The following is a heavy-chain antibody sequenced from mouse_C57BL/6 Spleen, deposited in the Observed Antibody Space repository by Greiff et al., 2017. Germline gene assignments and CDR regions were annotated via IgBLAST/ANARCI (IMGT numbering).Heavy chain of an antibody. CDR3: ASRASLRYFDY. Sequence: QVQLQQPGAELVKPGASVKLSCKASGYTFTSYWMHWVKQRPGRGLEWIGRIDPNSGGTKSNEKFKSKATLTVDKPSSTAYLQLSSLASKDSAVYYCASRASLRYFDYWGQGTTLTVAS. J-gene: IGHJ2*01. D-gene: IGHD3-3*01. CDR2: IDPNSGGT. CDR1: GYTFTSYW. V-gene: IGHV1-72*01.